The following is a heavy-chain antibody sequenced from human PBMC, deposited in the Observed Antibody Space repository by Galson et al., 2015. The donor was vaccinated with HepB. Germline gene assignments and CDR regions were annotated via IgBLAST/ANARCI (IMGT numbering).Heavy chain of an antibody. V-gene: IGHV3-30*03. D-gene: IGHD6-13*01. J-gene: IGHJ4*02. CDR3: VSGESSSWAFDY. CDR2: ISYDGSNK. Sequence: SLRLSCAASGFTFSSYGMHWVRQAPGKGLEWVAVISYDGSNKYYADSVKGRFTISRDNSKNTLYLQMNSLRAEDTAVYYCVSGESSSWAFDYWGQGTLVTVSS. CDR1: GFTFSSYG.